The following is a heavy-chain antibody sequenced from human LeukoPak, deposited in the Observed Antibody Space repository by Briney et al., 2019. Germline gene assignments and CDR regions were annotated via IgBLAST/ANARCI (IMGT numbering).Heavy chain of an antibody. D-gene: IGHD3-10*01. CDR2: ISYDGSNK. V-gene: IGHV3-30-3*01. CDR3: ARDLNGYGSGSSPLCY. CDR1: GFTFSSYA. J-gene: IGHJ4*02. Sequence: GGSLRLSCAASGFTFSSYAMHWVRQAPGKGLEWVAVISYDGSNKYYADSVKGRFTISRDNSKNTLYLQMNSLRAEDTAVYYCARDLNGYGSGSSPLCYWGQGTLVTVSS.